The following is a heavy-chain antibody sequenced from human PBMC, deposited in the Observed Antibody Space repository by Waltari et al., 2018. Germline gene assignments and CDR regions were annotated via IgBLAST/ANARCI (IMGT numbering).Heavy chain of an antibody. CDR2: IYYSGST. Sequence: QLQLQESGPGLVKPSETLSLTCPVSGGSISSSSYYWGWIRQPPGKGLEWIGSIYYSGSTYYNPSLKSRVTISVDTSKNQFSLKLSSVTAADTAVYYCARGGKDGVPRADFDIWGQGTMVTVSS. CDR1: GGSISSSSYY. CDR3: ARGGKDGVPRADFDI. V-gene: IGHV4-39*07. J-gene: IGHJ3*02. D-gene: IGHD1-1*01.